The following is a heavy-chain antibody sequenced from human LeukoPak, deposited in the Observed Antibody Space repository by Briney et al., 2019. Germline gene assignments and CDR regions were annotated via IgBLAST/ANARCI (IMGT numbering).Heavy chain of an antibody. CDR3: VRRGLAGVGLSGVGLDSYEY. CDR2: ISYDGSNK. D-gene: IGHD3/OR15-3a*01. Sequence: PGGSLRLSCAASGFTFSSYAMHWVRQAPGKGLEWVAVISYDGSNKYYADSVKGRFTISRDNSKNTLFLQMNSLRADDTAVYYCVRRGLAGVGLSGVGLDSYEYWGLGSLVTVSS. CDR1: GFTFSSYA. J-gene: IGHJ4*02. V-gene: IGHV3-30*04.